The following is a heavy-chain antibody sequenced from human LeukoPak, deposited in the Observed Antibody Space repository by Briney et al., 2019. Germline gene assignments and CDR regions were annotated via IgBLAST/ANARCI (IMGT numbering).Heavy chain of an antibody. J-gene: IGHJ4*02. V-gene: IGHV3-30*18. CDR1: GFTFSRYA. D-gene: IGHD3-10*01. CDR3: AKGGPRGKLFQNFDY. Sequence: GGSLRLSCAASGFTFSRYAMNWVRQAPGKGLEWVAVIFFDGSTKYYADSVNGRFTISRDNSKDTLYLQMNSLRAEDTAVYYCAKGGPRGKLFQNFDYWGQGTLVTVSS. CDR2: IFFDGSTK.